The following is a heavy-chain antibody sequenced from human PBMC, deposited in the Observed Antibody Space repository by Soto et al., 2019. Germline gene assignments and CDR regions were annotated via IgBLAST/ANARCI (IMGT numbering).Heavy chain of an antibody. Sequence: SETLSLTCAVYGGSFSGYYWSWSRQPPGKGLEWIGEINHSGSTNYNPSLESRVTISVDTSKNQFSLKLSSVTAADTAVYYCARGGRSHDYVWGSYRHPPFDYWGEGTLVTVSS. CDR1: GGSFSGYY. J-gene: IGHJ4*02. D-gene: IGHD3-16*02. CDR3: ARGGRSHDYVWGSYRHPPFDY. CDR2: INHSGST. V-gene: IGHV4-34*01.